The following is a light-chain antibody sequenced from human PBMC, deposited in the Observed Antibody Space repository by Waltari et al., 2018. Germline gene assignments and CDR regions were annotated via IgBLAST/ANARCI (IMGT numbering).Light chain of an antibody. V-gene: IGKV1-39*01. J-gene: IGKJ1*01. CDR2: GAS. CDR3: QQSYRTPRT. CDR1: QSISSY. Sequence: DIQMTQSRSSLSASVGDRVTITCRASQSISSYLDWYQQKPGKAPKLLIYGASSLQGGVPSRFSGSGSGTDFTLTISSLQPEDFATYYCQQSYRTPRTFGQGTKVEIE.